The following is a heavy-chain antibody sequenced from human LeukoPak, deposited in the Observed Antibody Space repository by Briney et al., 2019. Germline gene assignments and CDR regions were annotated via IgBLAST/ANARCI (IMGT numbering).Heavy chain of an antibody. CDR3: ARSSRGSYRTH. Sequence: SETLSLTCTVSGGSISSYYWSWIRQPPGKGLEWIGEINHSGSTNYNPSLKSRVTISVDTSKNQFSLKLSSVTAADTAVYYCARSSRGSYRTHWGQGTLVTVSS. V-gene: IGHV4-34*01. CDR1: GGSISSYY. D-gene: IGHD1-26*01. J-gene: IGHJ4*02. CDR2: INHSGST.